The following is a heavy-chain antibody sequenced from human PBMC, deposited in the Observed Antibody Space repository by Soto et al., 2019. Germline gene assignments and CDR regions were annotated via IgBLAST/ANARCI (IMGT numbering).Heavy chain of an antibody. V-gene: IGHV3-23*01. J-gene: IGHJ4*02. Sequence: GGSLRLSCAASGFTFSSYAMSWVRQAPGKGLEWVSAISGSGGSTYYADSVKGRFTISRDNSKNTLYLQMNSLRAEDTAVYYCAKLASYYDSSVCLLDYWGQGTLVTVSS. CDR1: GFTFSSYA. CDR2: ISGSGGST. CDR3: AKLASYYDSSVCLLDY. D-gene: IGHD3-22*01.